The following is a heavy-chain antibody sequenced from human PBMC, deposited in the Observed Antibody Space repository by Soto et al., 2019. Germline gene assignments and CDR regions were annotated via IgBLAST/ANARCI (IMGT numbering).Heavy chain of an antibody. Sequence: QVQLVQSGAEVKKPGSSVKVSCKASGGTFSSYAISWVRQAPGQGLEWMGGITPIFGTANYAQKFQGRVTITADESTSTAYMELSSLRSEDTAVYYCARGEPAAIQHPLDYWGQGTLVTVSS. V-gene: IGHV1-69*12. J-gene: IGHJ4*02. CDR2: ITPIFGTA. D-gene: IGHD2-2*01. CDR1: GGTFSSYA. CDR3: ARGEPAAIQHPLDY.